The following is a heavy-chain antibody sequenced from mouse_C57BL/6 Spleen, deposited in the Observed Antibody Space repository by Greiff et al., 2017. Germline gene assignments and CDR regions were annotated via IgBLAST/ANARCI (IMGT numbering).Heavy chain of an antibody. CDR1: GYTFTSYG. CDR2: IYPRSGNT. V-gene: IGHV1-81*01. J-gene: IGHJ2*01. D-gene: IGHD2-4*01. Sequence: VQLQQSGAELARPGASVKLSCKASGYTFTSYGISWVKQRTGQGLEWIGEIYPRSGNTYYNEKFKGKATLTAAKSSSTEYMELRSLTSEDSAVYFCARFLNGDYDAFDYWGQGTTLTVSS. CDR3: ARFLNGDYDAFDY.